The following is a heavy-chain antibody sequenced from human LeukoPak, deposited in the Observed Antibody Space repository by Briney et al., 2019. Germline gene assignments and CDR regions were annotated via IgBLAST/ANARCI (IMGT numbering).Heavy chain of an antibody. D-gene: IGHD3-3*01. CDR3: ARAQILTALYGVPDLKLGAFDI. J-gene: IGHJ3*02. V-gene: IGHV1-69*13. CDR2: IIPIFGTA. Sequence: SVKVSCKASGGTYTRYAISWVRQAPGQGLEWMGGIIPIFGTANYAKKFQGRVTITAGESTSATDMELSSLRSEDTAVYSWARAQILTALYGVPDLKLGAFDIWGQGTMVTVSS. CDR1: GGTYTRYA.